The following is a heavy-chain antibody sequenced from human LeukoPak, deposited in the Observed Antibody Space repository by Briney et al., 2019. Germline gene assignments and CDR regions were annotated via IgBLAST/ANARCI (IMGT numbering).Heavy chain of an antibody. J-gene: IGHJ4*02. D-gene: IGHD3-3*01. CDR3: ASGPRSTIFGVDSYYFDY. V-gene: IGHV1-2*02. CDR1: GYTFIDYY. CDR2: INPNSDGT. Sequence: GASVKVSCKTSGYTFIDYYMYWVRQAPGLGPEWMGWINPNSDGTKSPQKFQGRVTMTRDTSTSTAYLELSRLTSDDTAVYYCASGPRSTIFGVDSYYFDYWGQGTLVTVSS.